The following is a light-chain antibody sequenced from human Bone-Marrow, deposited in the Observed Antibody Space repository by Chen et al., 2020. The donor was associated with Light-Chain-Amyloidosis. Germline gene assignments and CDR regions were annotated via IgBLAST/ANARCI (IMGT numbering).Light chain of an antibody. CDR2: DAS. Sequence: ETVMTQSPATLSASPGDRATLSCSASQTVITNLAWYQQKPGQAPRLLIVDASTRATGVPARFSGSGSGTEFTLTISSLQSDDLAVYFCQQYNNWPGTFGQGTKVEIK. J-gene: IGKJ1*01. CDR1: QTVITN. V-gene: IGKV3-15*01. CDR3: QQYNNWPGT.